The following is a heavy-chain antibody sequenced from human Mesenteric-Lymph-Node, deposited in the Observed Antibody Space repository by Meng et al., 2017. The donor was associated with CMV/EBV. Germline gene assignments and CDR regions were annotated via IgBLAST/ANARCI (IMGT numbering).Heavy chain of an antibody. CDR2: ISYSGNIN. D-gene: IGHD3-9*01. J-gene: IGHJ2*01. V-gene: IGHV3-30-3*02. Sequence: GGSLRLSCAASGFTFSSYAMHWVRQAPDKGLEWVAVISYSGNINYYADSVKGRFTISRDNSKNTLYLQMNSLRAEDTAIYYCAKSPYYDILTGYSHGGYFDLWGRGTLVTVSS. CDR3: AKSPYYDILTGYSHGGYFDL. CDR1: GFTFSSYA.